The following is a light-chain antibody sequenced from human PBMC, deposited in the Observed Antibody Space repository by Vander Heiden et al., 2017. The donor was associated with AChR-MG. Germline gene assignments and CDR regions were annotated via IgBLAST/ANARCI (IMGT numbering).Light chain of an antibody. CDR3: QQRSNWPRLT. CDR1: QSVSSY. V-gene: IGKV3-11*01. J-gene: IGKJ4*01. CDR2: DAS. Sequence: EIVLTQSPATLSLSPGERATLSWRASQSVSSYLAWYQQKPGQAPRLLIYDASNRATGIPARFSGSGSGTDFTLTISSLEPEDFAVYYCQQRSNWPRLTFGGGTKVEIK.